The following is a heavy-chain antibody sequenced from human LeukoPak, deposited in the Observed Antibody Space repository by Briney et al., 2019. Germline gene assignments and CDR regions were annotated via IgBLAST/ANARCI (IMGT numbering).Heavy chain of an antibody. V-gene: IGHV3-53*01. D-gene: IGHD3-9*01. CDR3: AREDILTGFDY. J-gene: IGHJ4*02. CDR1: GFTVSSNY. Sequence: PGGSLRLSCAASGFTVSSNYMSWVRQAPGKGLEWVSVIYSGGSTYYADSVKGRFTISRDNSKNTLYLQVNSLRAEDTAVYYCAREDILTGFDYWGQGTLVTVSS. CDR2: IYSGGST.